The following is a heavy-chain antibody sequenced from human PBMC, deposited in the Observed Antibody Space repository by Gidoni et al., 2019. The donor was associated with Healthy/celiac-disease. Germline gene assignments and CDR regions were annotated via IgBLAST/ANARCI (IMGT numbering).Heavy chain of an antibody. Sequence: QIPLKASGPTLVKPQQTLTLTCTFSGFTLSNSGVGVGWIRQPPGNALEWIALIYWDDDKSYSPSLKSRLTITKDISKNQVFLTMTNMEPVYTATYYCAQSPHRPYCSGGSCDSMDAFDIWGQGTMVTVSS. CDR2: IYWDDDK. D-gene: IGHD2-15*01. J-gene: IGHJ3*02. CDR1: GFTLSNSGVG. CDR3: AQSPHRPYCSGGSCDSMDAFDI. V-gene: IGHV2-5*02.